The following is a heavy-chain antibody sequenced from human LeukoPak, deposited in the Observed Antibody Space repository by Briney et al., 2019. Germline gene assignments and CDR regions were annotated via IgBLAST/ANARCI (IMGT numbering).Heavy chain of an antibody. V-gene: IGHV4-34*01. J-gene: IGHJ6*02. Sequence: SETLSLTCAVYGGSFSGYYWSWIRQPPGKGLEWIGEINHSGSTNYNPSLKSRVTISVDTSKNQFSLKLSSVTAADTAVYYCAREGNYGSGRGMDVWGQGTTVTVSS. CDR1: GGSFSGYY. CDR2: INHSGST. CDR3: AREGNYGSGRGMDV. D-gene: IGHD3-10*01.